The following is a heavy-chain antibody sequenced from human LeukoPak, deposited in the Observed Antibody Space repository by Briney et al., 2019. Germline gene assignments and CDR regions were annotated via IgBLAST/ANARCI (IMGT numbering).Heavy chain of an antibody. D-gene: IGHD6-6*01. Sequence: PSETLSLTCTVSGGSISSGGYYWSWIRQHPGKGLEWIGYIYYSGSTYYNPSLKSRVTISVDTSKNQFSLKPSSVTAADTAVYYCARDRSGSSSSPTFDYWGQGTLVTVSS. V-gene: IGHV4-31*03. CDR3: ARDRSGSSSSPTFDY. CDR2: IYYSGST. J-gene: IGHJ4*02. CDR1: GGSISSGGYY.